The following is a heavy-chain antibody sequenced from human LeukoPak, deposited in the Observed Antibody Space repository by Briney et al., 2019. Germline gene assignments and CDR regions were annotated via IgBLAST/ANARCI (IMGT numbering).Heavy chain of an antibody. J-gene: IGHJ5*02. V-gene: IGHV4-61*01. CDR1: GGSVSSGSYY. D-gene: IGHD2-2*01. CDR3: ARVIGYCSSTNCPGGFDP. CDR2: IYYSGTT. Sequence: PSETLSLTCTVSGGSVSSGSYYWSWIRQSPGKGLEWIGHIYYSGTTKYNPSLKSRVTMSVDTSKSQFSLKLSSVTAADTAVYYCARVIGYCSSTNCPGGFDPWGQGTLVTVSS.